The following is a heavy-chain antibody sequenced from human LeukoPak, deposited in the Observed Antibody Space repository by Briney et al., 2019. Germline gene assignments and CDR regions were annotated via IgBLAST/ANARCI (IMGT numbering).Heavy chain of an antibody. CDR3: ATSPTFDP. Sequence: PGGSLRPSCAASGFTFNNYAMSWVRQAPGKGLEWVSAISGSGDNTYYADSVKGRFTISRDNSKNTLYLQMNNPRADDTAVYYCATSPTFDPWGQGTLVTVSS. J-gene: IGHJ5*02. CDR1: GFTFNNYA. V-gene: IGHV3-23*01. CDR2: ISGSGDNT.